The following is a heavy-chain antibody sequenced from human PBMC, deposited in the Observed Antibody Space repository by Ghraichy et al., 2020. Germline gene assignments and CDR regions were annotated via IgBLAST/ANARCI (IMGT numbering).Heavy chain of an antibody. D-gene: IGHD3-10*01. CDR1: GGSISSGGYY. CDR3: ARSMYYYGSGSSYGYFDY. V-gene: IGHV4-31*03. Sequence: SETLSLTCTVSGGSISSGGYYWSWIRQHPGKGLEWIGYIYYSGSTYYNPSLKSRVTISVDTSKNQFSLKLSSVTAADTAVYYCARSMYYYGSGSSYGYFDYWGQGTLVTVSS. J-gene: IGHJ4*02. CDR2: IYYSGST.